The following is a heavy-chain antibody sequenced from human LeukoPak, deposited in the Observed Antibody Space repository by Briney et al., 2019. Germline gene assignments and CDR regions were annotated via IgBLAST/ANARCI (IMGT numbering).Heavy chain of an antibody. CDR1: GITLSNYG. D-gene: IGHD3-10*01. J-gene: IGHJ4*02. CDR2: ISDSGGST. Sequence: GGSLRLSCAVSGITLSNYGMSWVRQAPGKGLEWVASISDSGGSTKYADSVKGRFTISRDNPKNTLSLQMSSLRAEDTAVYFCAKRGVVIRVFLVGFHKEAYYFDSWGQGALVTVSS. CDR3: AKRGVVIRVFLVGFHKEAYYFDS. V-gene: IGHV3-23*01.